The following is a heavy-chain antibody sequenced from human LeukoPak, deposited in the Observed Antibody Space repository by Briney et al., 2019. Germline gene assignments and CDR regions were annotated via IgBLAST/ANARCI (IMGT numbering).Heavy chain of an antibody. J-gene: IGHJ5*01. CDR1: GFTFRSYA. Sequence: GGSLRLSCAASGFTFRSYAMSWVRQAPGKGLEWVSSLSNSGIGLYYADSVKGRFTISRDNSKNTLYVQMNSLRVEDTAVYSCAKLSLTNIMIRGNWFDSWGQGTLVTVSS. CDR3: AKLSLTNIMIRGNWFDS. CDR2: LSNSGIGL. D-gene: IGHD3-16*01. V-gene: IGHV3-23*01.